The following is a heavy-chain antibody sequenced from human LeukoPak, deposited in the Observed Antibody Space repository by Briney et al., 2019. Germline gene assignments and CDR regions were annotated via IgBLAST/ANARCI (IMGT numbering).Heavy chain of an antibody. V-gene: IGHV4-30-4*08. J-gene: IGHJ4*02. CDR3: ARGRNTVTTSIDY. CDR1: GGSISSGDYY. Sequence: SQTLSLTCTVSGGSISSGDYYWSWIRQPPGKGLEWIGEINHSGSTNYNPSLKSRVTISVDTSKNQFSLKLSSVTAADTAVYYCARGRNTVTTSIDYWGQGTLVTVSS. D-gene: IGHD4-17*01. CDR2: INHSGST.